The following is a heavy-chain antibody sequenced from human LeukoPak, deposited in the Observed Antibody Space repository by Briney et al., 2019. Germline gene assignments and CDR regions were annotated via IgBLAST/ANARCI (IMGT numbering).Heavy chain of an antibody. Sequence: QPGGSLRLSCAASGFSFTDHAMSWVRQAPGTGLEWVSLINGNGDSTYYADSVKGRFTISRDNSKNTLYLQMNSLRAEDTAIFYCAKSYSSSWYVDWFGPWGQGTLVTVSS. CDR1: GFSFTDHA. J-gene: IGHJ5*02. D-gene: IGHD6-13*01. V-gene: IGHV3-23*01. CDR3: AKSYSSSWYVDWFGP. CDR2: INGNGDST.